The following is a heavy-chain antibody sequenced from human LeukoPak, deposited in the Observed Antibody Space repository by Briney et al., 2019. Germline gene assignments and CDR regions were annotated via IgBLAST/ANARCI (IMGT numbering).Heavy chain of an antibody. V-gene: IGHV3-7*03. J-gene: IGHJ6*02. CDR2: IKQDGSEK. CDR3: AREAIVGATPYYYYGMDV. CDR1: GFTFSSYW. Sequence: GGSLRLSCAASGFTFSSYWMSWVRQAPGKGLEWVANIKQDGSEKYYVDSVKGRFTISRDNAKNSLYLQMNSLRAEDTAVYYCAREAIVGATPYYYYGMDVWGQGTTVTVSS. D-gene: IGHD1-26*01.